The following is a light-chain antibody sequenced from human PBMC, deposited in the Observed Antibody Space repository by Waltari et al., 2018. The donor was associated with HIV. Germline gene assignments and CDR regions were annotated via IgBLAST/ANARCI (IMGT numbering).Light chain of an antibody. V-gene: IGKV3-15*01. CDR3: QQYYDWPPYT. Sequence: EIVIPQSPATLSVSPGQSATLSCRASQSLSRSLAWYQHKPGQAPRLLIYDASTRATGVPARFSGSGSGTDYTLSISGLQAEDFAVYYCQQYYDWPPYTFGQGTTLEIK. J-gene: IGKJ2*01. CDR1: QSLSRS. CDR2: DAS.